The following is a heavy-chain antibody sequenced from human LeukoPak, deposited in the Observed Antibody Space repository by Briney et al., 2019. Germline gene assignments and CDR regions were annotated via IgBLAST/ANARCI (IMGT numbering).Heavy chain of an antibody. CDR1: GYTFTGYY. Sequence: ASVKVSCKASGYTFTGYYMHWVRQAPGQGLEWMGWINPNSGGTNYAQKFQGRVTMTRDTSISTAYMELSRLRSDDTAVYYCARRRGYTYGYDYWGQGTLVTVSS. CDR3: ARRRGYTYGYDY. J-gene: IGHJ4*02. D-gene: IGHD5-18*01. V-gene: IGHV1-2*02. CDR2: INPNSGGT.